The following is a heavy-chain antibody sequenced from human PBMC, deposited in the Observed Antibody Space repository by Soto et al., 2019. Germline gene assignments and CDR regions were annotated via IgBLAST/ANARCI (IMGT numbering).Heavy chain of an antibody. Sequence: GGSLRLSCAASGFTFSSYSMNWVRQAPGKGLEWVSSISSSSSYIYYADSVKGRFTISRDNAKNSLYLQMNSLRAEDTAVYYCAIDPEYCTNGVCYIAFDIWGQGTMVTVSS. CDR2: ISSSSSYI. CDR3: AIDPEYCTNGVCYIAFDI. V-gene: IGHV3-21*01. CDR1: GFTFSSYS. D-gene: IGHD2-8*01. J-gene: IGHJ3*02.